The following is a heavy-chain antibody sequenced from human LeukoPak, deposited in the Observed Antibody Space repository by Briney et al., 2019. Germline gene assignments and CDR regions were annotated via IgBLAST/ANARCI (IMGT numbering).Heavy chain of an antibody. Sequence: PGGSLRLSCAASGFTFSNYAMSWVRQAPGKGLEWVSATIGSGYNTYYADSVKGRFAISRDNAKNSLYLQMNSLRAEDTAVNYCASSKSYGSGSYFLYYYGMDVWGQGTTVTVSS. CDR3: ASSKSYGSGSYFLYYYGMDV. D-gene: IGHD3-10*01. CDR2: TIGSGYNT. J-gene: IGHJ6*02. CDR1: GFTFSNYA. V-gene: IGHV3-23*01.